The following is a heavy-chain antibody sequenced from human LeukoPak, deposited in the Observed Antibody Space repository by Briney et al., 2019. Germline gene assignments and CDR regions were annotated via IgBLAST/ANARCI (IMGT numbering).Heavy chain of an antibody. V-gene: IGHV4-38-2*02. CDR3: AREGLFSSWYY. CDR2: IYHSGST. D-gene: IGHD6-13*01. CDR1: GYSISSGYY. J-gene: IGHJ4*02. Sequence: PSETLSLTCAVSGYSISSGYYWGWIRQPPGKGLEWIGSIYHSGSTYYNPSLKSRVTISVDTSKNQFSLKLSSVTATDTAVYYCAREGLFSSWYYWGQGTLVTVSP.